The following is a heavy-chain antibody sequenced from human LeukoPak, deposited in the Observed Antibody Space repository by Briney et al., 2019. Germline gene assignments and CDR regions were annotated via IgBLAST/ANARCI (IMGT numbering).Heavy chain of an antibody. Sequence: SETLSLTCTASGGSISSYYWSWIRQPPGKGLEWIGYIYYTGSSNYNPSLKSRVTISVATSKHQFSLNLSSVTAADTAVYYCARAGHSSTYYYMDVWGKGTTVTVSS. CDR3: ARAGHSSTYYYMDV. D-gene: IGHD6-19*01. J-gene: IGHJ6*03. CDR2: IYYTGSS. CDR1: GGSISSYY. V-gene: IGHV4-59*01.